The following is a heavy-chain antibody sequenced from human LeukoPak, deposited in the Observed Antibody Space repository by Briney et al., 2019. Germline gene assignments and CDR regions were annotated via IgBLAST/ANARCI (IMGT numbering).Heavy chain of an antibody. CDR2: ISSSSSYI. V-gene: IGHV3-21*01. J-gene: IGHJ6*02. Sequence: GGSLRLSCAASGFTFSSYSMNWVRQAPGKGLEWVSSISSSSSYIYYADSVKGRFTISRDNAKNSLYLQMNSLRAEDTAVYYCARGGRLAAAGTVTPAEYYYYYGMDVWGQGTTVTVSS. CDR3: ARGGRLAAAGTVTPAEYYYYYGMDV. D-gene: IGHD6-13*01. CDR1: GFTFSSYS.